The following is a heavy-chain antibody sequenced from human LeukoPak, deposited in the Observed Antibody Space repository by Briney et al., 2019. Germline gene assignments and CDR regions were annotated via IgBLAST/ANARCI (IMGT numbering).Heavy chain of an antibody. CDR3: ARDPLQSPGAAFDI. CDR2: IIPIFGTA. CDR1: GGTFSSYA. D-gene: IGHD4-11*01. J-gene: IGHJ3*02. V-gene: IGHV1-69*05. Sequence: GASVKVSCKASGGTFSSYAISWVRQAPGQGLEWMGGIIPIFGTANYAQKFQGRVTITTDESTSTAYMELSSLRSEDTAVYYCARDPLQSPGAAFDIWGQGTMVTVSS.